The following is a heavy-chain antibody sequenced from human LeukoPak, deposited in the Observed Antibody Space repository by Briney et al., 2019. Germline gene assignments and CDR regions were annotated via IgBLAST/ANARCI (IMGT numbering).Heavy chain of an antibody. CDR1: GYSFTTYW. CDR2: IYPGDSDT. CDR3: ARREAAAGTWWFDP. D-gene: IGHD6-13*01. V-gene: IGHV5-51*01. Sequence: PGESLKISCQGSGYSFTTYWIGWVRQMPGKGLEWMGNIYPGDSDTRYSPSFKGQVTISADKSINTAYLQWSSLKASDTAMYYCARREAAAGTWWFDPWGQGTLVTVSS. J-gene: IGHJ5*02.